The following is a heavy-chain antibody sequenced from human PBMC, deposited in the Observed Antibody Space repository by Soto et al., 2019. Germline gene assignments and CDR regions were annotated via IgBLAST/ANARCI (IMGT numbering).Heavy chain of an antibody. CDR3: TRAGVVVVAATYDP. CDR1: GGSFSGYY. CDR2: IRSKGYGGTT. V-gene: IGHV3-49*03. Sequence: LSLTCAVYGGSFSGYYWSWIRQPPGKGLERVGFIRSKGYGGTTEYAASVKGRFTISRDDSKSIAYLQMNSLKTEVTAVYYCTRAGVVVVAATYDPWGQGTLVTVSS. J-gene: IGHJ5*02. D-gene: IGHD2-15*01.